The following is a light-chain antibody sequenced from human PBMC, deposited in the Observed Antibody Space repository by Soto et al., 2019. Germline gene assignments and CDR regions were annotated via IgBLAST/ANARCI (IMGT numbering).Light chain of an antibody. Sequence: QSALTQPASVSGSPGQSITISCTGTSSDVGGFNYVSWYQQHPGKAPKLMIYDVTTRPSGVSYRFSGSNSGNTASRTIAGLQAEDEADYCCNSYTSSSTYVFGAGTKLTVL. CDR3: NSYTSSSTYV. J-gene: IGLJ1*01. V-gene: IGLV2-14*03. CDR1: SSDVGGFNY. CDR2: DVT.